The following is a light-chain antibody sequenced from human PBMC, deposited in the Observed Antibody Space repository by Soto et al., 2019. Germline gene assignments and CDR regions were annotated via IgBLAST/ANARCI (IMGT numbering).Light chain of an antibody. Sequence: ENVLTQSPGTLSLSPGERATLSCRASQSVTSNYLARYQQKPGQAPRLLIYGASTRAAGVPDRFSGSGSGTYFTLTITGLETEDFALYYCQQYGRSPLLYAFGQGTKV. V-gene: IGKV3-20*01. J-gene: IGKJ2*01. CDR2: GAS. CDR1: QSVTSNY. CDR3: QQYGRSPLLYA.